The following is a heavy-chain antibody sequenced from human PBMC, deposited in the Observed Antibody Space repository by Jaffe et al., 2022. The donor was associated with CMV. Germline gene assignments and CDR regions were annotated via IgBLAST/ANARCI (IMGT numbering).Heavy chain of an antibody. D-gene: IGHD2-2*02. CDR3: ARDGHCSSTSCYTGYYGMDV. CDR1: GYTFTSYG. J-gene: IGHJ6*02. CDR2: ISAYNGNT. V-gene: IGHV1-18*01. Sequence: QVQLVQSGAEVKKPGASVKVSCKASGYTFTSYGISWVRQAPGQGLEWMGWISAYNGNTNYAQKLQGRVTMTTDTSTSTAYMELRSLRSDDTAVYYCARDGHCSSTSCYTGYYGMDVWGQGTTVTVSS.